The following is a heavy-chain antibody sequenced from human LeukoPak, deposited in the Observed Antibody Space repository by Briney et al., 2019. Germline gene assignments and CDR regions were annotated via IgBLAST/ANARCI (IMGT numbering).Heavy chain of an antibody. J-gene: IGHJ3*02. CDR3: ARTAKLRFLEWLSAPHDAFDI. V-gene: IGHV1-69*02. Sequence: RASVKVSCKASGYTFTGYYMHWVRQAPRQGLEWMGRIIPILGIANYAQKFQGRVTITADKSTSTAYMELSSLRSEDTAVYYCARTAKLRFLEWLSAPHDAFDIWGQGTMVTVSS. CDR2: IIPILGIA. D-gene: IGHD3-3*01. CDR1: GYTFTGYY.